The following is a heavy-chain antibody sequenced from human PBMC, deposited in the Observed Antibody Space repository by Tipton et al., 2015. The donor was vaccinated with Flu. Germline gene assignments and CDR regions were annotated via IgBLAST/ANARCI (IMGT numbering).Heavy chain of an antibody. CDR1: GFTFSRYA. V-gene: IGHV3-23*01. CDR3: AKVIPEKVAGLDY. Sequence: SLRLSCAASGFTFSRYAMTWVRQAPGKGLEWVSAISGSGGSTYYADSVKGRFTISRDNSKNTLYLEMNSLRAEDTAIFYCAKVIPEKVAGLDYWGQGTQVTVSS. D-gene: IGHD6-19*01. J-gene: IGHJ4*02. CDR2: ISGSGGST.